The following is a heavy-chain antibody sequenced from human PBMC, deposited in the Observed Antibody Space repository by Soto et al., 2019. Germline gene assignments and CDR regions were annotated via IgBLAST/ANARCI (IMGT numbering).Heavy chain of an antibody. D-gene: IGHD3-22*01. V-gene: IGHV1-18*01. CDR1: GYTFTSYG. CDR3: ARPLNYYDSSGYPPYFDY. J-gene: IGHJ4*02. Sequence: GASVKVSCKASGYTFTSYGISWVRQAPGQGLEWMGWISAYNGNTNYAQKLQGRVTMTTDTSTSTAYMELRSLRSDDTAVYYCARPLNYYDSSGYPPYFDYWGQGTLVTVSS. CDR2: ISAYNGNT.